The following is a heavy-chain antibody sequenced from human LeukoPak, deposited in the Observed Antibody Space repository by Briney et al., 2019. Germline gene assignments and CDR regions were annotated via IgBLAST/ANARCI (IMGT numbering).Heavy chain of an antibody. D-gene: IGHD6-13*01. Sequence: SETLSLTCSVSGGSISSYYWNWVRQPAGKGLEWIGGIYAGGSTNYNPSLKSRVTMSLGTSKKHLSLKLTSATAADTAVYYCARSGSIAAAGIGSFDYWGQGTLVTVSS. J-gene: IGHJ4*02. CDR1: GGSISSYY. CDR3: ARSGSIAAAGIGSFDY. CDR2: IYAGGST. V-gene: IGHV4-4*07.